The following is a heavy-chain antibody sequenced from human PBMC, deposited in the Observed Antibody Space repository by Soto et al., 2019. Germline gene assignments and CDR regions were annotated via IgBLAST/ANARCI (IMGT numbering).Heavy chain of an antibody. Sequence: SLRLSCAASGFTFDDYAMHWVRQAPGKGLEWVSGISWNSGSIGYADSVKGRFTISRDNAKNSLYLQMNSLRAEDTALYYCAKDRGYSYGYIYGMDVWGQGXTVTVYS. D-gene: IGHD5-18*01. CDR1: GFTFDDYA. CDR2: ISWNSGSI. J-gene: IGHJ6*02. V-gene: IGHV3-9*01. CDR3: AKDRGYSYGYIYGMDV.